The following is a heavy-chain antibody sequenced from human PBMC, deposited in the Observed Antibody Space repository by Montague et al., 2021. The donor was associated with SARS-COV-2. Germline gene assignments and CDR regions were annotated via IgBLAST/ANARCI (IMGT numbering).Heavy chain of an antibody. CDR1: GGSISSYY. Sequence: SETLSLTCTVSGGSISSYYCSWIRQPPGKGLEWIGYIYYSGSTNXNPSLKSRVTTSVDTSKNQFSLKLSSVTAADTAVYYCARLGPQLLGGHYLDYWGQGTLVTVSS. D-gene: IGHD5-24*01. CDR2: IYYSGST. J-gene: IGHJ4*02. V-gene: IGHV4-59*08. CDR3: ARLGPQLLGGHYLDY.